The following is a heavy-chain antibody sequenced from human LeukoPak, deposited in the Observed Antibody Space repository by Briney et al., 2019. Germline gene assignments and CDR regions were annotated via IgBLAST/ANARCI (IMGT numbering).Heavy chain of an antibody. CDR3: ARGRQGGSSTSWAYYYYMDV. D-gene: IGHD2-2*01. CDR2: IYYSGST. J-gene: IGHJ6*03. CDR1: GGSVSSYY. Sequence: SVTLSLTCTVSGGSVSSYYWSWIRQPPGKGLEWIGYIYYSGSTNYNPSLKSRVTISIDTSKNQFSLKLSSVTAADTAVYYCARGRQGGSSTSWAYYYYMDVWGKGTTVTISS. V-gene: IGHV4-59*02.